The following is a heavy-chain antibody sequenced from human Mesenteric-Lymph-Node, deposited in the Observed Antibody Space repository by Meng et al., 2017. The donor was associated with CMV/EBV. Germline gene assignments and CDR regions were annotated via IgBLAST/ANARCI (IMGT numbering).Heavy chain of an antibody. Sequence: ASVKVSCKASGYTFTGYYVSWVRQAPGQGLEWMGWINPNSGGTNYVKKFQGRVTMTRDTSISTAYMELSRLRSDDTAVYYCARQTTVPFYYYYGMDVWGQGTTVTVSS. CDR3: ARQTTVPFYYYYGMDV. D-gene: IGHD4-17*01. CDR1: GYTFTGYY. J-gene: IGHJ6*02. V-gene: IGHV1-2*02. CDR2: INPNSGGT.